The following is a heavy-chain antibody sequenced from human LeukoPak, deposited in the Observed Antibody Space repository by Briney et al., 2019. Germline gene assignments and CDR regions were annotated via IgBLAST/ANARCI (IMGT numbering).Heavy chain of an antibody. CDR1: GGSISSSSYY. J-gene: IGHJ4*02. V-gene: IGHV4-39*01. D-gene: IGHD6-19*01. CDR3: ARRRGWYPVDY. Sequence: PSETLSLTCTVSGGSISSSSYYWVWIRQPPGKGLEWIGTIYYTGSTYYNPSLKSRVTISVDTSKNQCSLKVTSVTAADTAVYYCARRRGWYPVDYWGQGTLVTVSS. CDR2: IYYTGST.